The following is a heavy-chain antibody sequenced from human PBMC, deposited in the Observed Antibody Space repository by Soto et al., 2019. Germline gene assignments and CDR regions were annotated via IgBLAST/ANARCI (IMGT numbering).Heavy chain of an antibody. D-gene: IGHD3-10*01. Sequence: SENLSLNCTVSGGSFRGYYWGWVRQPPGKGLEWIGEINHSGTSNYHPSLKSRVTISVATSKNQFSLTVNSVTPADTAVYYCARGEITLLGGMDVWGQGTTVT. CDR2: INHSGTS. CDR1: GGSFRGYY. J-gene: IGHJ6*02. CDR3: ARGEITLLGGMDV. V-gene: IGHV4-34*01.